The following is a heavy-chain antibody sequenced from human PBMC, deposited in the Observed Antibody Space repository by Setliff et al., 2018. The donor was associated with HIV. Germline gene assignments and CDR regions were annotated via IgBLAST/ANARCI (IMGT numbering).Heavy chain of an antibody. CDR2: ISAYNGNT. CDR1: GYTFTSYG. V-gene: IGHV1-18*01. J-gene: IGHJ4*02. Sequence: ASVKVSCKAAGYTFTSYGIIWVRQAPGQGLEWMGWISAYNGNTNYEQKLQGRVIMTTDTSTSTVYMEMRSLRFDDTAVYFCARGVSQAYTYGSGAYYYFDFWGRGTLVTVSS. D-gene: IGHD6-19*01. CDR3: ARGVSQAYTYGSGAYYYFDF.